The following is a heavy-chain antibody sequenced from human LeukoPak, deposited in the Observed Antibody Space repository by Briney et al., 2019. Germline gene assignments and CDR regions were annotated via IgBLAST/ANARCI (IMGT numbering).Heavy chain of an antibody. V-gene: IGHV4-4*07. Sequence: SETLSLTCTVSGGSISSYYWSWIRQPAGKGVEWIGRIYTSGSANYNPSLKSRVTMSVDTSKNQFSLKLSSVTAADTAVYYCARDSYYYGSGYYAHFDYWGQGTLVTVSS. CDR2: IYTSGSA. J-gene: IGHJ4*02. CDR3: ARDSYYYGSGYYAHFDY. D-gene: IGHD3-10*01. CDR1: GGSISSYY.